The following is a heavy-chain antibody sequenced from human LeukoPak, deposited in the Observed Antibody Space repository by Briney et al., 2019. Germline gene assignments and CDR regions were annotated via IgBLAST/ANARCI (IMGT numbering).Heavy chain of an antibody. CDR2: ISGSGDST. Sequence: PGGSLRLSCAASEFTFSYYAMTWVRQAPGKVLEWVSTISGSGDSTYYADSVKGRFTISRDNSKNTLYLQMNSLRADDTAVYYCALQRTLWQQLLDYWGQGTLVTVSS. CDR3: ALQRTLWQQLLDY. J-gene: IGHJ4*02. D-gene: IGHD6-13*01. CDR1: EFTFSYYA. V-gene: IGHV3-23*01.